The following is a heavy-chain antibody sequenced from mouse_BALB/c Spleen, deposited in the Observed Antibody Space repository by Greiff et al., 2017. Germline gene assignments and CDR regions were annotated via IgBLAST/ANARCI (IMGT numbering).Heavy chain of an antibody. J-gene: IGHJ4*01. CDR1: GYTFTSYT. V-gene: IGHV1-4*02. D-gene: IGHD2-4*01. Sequence: QVQLKQSAAELARPGASVKMSCKASGYTFTSYTMHWVKQRPGQGLEWIGYINPSSGYTEYNQKFKDKTTLTADKSSSTAYMQLSSLTSEDSAVYYCAREGTSTMITMDYWGQGTSVTVSS. CDR2: INPSSGYT. CDR3: AREGTSTMITMDY.